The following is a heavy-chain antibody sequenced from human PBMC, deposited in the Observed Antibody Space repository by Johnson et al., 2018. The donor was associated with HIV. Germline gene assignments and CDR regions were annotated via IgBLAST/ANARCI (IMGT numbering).Heavy chain of an antibody. J-gene: IGHJ3*02. V-gene: IGHV3-30*18. CDR3: AKDFRATMHAFDI. D-gene: IGHD1-14*01. CDR2: VSYDGTNE. Sequence: QVQLVESGGGLVQPGGSLRLSCVASGFTFTSYDMHWVRQAPGKGLEWVAFVSYDGTNEFYVDSVKGRFTISRDNAKNSLYLQMNSLRTEDTAFYYCAKDFRATMHAFDIWGQGTMVTVSS. CDR1: GFTFTSYD.